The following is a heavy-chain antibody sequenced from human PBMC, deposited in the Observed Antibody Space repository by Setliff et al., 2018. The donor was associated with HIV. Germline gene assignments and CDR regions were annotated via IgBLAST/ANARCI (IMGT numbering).Heavy chain of an antibody. Sequence: PSETLSLTCSVSGGSTSNYYWSWIRQPPGKGLEWIGYIYSSGTTNYHPSLKSRTSMSIDTSKNQFSLRLSSVTAADTAMYYCARTPSRGGFDYWGQGTLVTVSS. J-gene: IGHJ4*02. D-gene: IGHD3-16*01. CDR2: IYSSGTT. V-gene: IGHV4-4*09. CDR1: GGSTSNYY. CDR3: ARTPSRGGFDY.